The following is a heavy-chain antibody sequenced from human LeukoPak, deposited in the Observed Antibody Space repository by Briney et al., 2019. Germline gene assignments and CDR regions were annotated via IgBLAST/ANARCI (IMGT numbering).Heavy chain of an antibody. J-gene: IGHJ4*02. Sequence: ASVKVSCKASGYTFTSYGISWVRQAPGQGLEWMGWISAYNGNTNYARKLQGRVTMTTDTSTSTAYMELRSLRSDDTAVYYCARVILGWELPFFDYWGQGTLVTVSS. CDR1: GYTFTSYG. D-gene: IGHD1-26*01. V-gene: IGHV1-18*01. CDR2: ISAYNGNT. CDR3: ARVILGWELPFFDY.